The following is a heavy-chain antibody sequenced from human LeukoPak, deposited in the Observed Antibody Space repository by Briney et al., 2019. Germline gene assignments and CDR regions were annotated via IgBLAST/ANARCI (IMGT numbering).Heavy chain of an antibody. D-gene: IGHD5-18*01. CDR2: IYTSGST. CDR3: ARGGYTYGFDAFDF. Sequence: PSETLSLTCTVSGGSISSYYWTWIRQPAGKGLEWIGRIYTSGSTNYNPSLKSRVTMSVDTSKNQFSLKLSSVTAADTAVYYCARGGYTYGFDAFDFWGHGTMVTVSS. CDR1: GGSISSYY. V-gene: IGHV4-4*07. J-gene: IGHJ3*01.